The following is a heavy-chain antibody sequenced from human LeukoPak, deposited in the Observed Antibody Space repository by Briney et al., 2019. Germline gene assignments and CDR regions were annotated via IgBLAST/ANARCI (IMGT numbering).Heavy chain of an antibody. CDR1: GGSISYDY. Sequence: SETLSLTCTVSGGSISYDYWSWIRQSPGKRLEWIGYIHYSGATNYSPSLKSRVTISVDTSKNQFSLKLSSVTAADTALYYCATLRGASTAVFDSWGQGALVTVSS. CDR2: IHYSGAT. J-gene: IGHJ4*02. CDR3: ATLRGASTAVFDS. D-gene: IGHD2-21*02. V-gene: IGHV4-59*08.